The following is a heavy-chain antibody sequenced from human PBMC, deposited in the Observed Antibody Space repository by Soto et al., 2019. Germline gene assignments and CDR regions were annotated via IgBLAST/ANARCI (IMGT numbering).Heavy chain of an antibody. Sequence: GGSLRLSCAASGFTFSSYAMHWVRQAPGKGLEWVAVISYDGSNKYYADSVKGRFTISRDNSKNTLYLQMNSLRAEDTAVYYCARELRWLQLTGWPEGYYYYGMDVWGQGTTVTVSS. CDR2: ISYDGSNK. J-gene: IGHJ6*02. CDR3: ARELRWLQLTGWPEGYYYYGMDV. CDR1: GFTFSSYA. D-gene: IGHD1-1*01. V-gene: IGHV3-30-3*01.